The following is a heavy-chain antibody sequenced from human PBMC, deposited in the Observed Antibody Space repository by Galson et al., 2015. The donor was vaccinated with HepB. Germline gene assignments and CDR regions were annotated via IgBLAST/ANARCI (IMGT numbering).Heavy chain of an antibody. CDR2: ISYDGSRK. J-gene: IGHJ4*02. CDR1: GFSFSGYA. Sequence: SLRLSCAASGFSFSGYAMHWVRQAPGKGLEWVTYISYDGSRKYYADSVKGRFTISRDNSKNTLYLQMGGLRTEDTSVYYCARSDYGDYEMRYWGQGTLVAVSS. D-gene: IGHD4-17*01. V-gene: IGHV3-30*04. CDR3: ARSDYGDYEMRY.